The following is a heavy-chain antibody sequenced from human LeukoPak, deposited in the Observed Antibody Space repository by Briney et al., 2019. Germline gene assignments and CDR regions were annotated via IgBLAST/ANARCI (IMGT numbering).Heavy chain of an antibody. CDR2: VYYSGSI. J-gene: IGHJ5*02. V-gene: IGHV4-39*07. CDR3: ARRDDAAWFDP. Sequence: SSETLSLTCSVSGDSITSGEYYWAWLRQPPGKGLEWLGSVYYSGSIKYYPSLEGRVSITRDMSKNQFSLNLNAVNATDTAVYYCARRDDAAWFDPWGQGTLVTVSS. D-gene: IGHD3-3*01. CDR1: GDSITSGEYY.